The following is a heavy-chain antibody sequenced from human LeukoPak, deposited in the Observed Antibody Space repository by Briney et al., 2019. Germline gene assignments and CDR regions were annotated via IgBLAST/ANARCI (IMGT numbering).Heavy chain of an antibody. J-gene: IGHJ4*02. CDR1: GFTFSSHW. CDR3: GRAFPPLRTAAAGDY. Sequence: GGSLRLSCAASGFTFSSHWRHWVRQAPGKGLVWVSRINTDGSSTSYADSVKGRFTISRDNAKNTLYLQMNSLRAEDTAVYFCGRAFPPLRTAAAGDYWGQGTLVTVSS. V-gene: IGHV3-74*01. D-gene: IGHD6-13*01. CDR2: INTDGSST.